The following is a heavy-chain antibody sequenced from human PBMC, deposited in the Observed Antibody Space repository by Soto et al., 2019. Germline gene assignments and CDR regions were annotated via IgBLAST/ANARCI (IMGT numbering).Heavy chain of an antibody. CDR2: INPDGGST. D-gene: IGHD3-10*01. J-gene: IGHJ5*02. V-gene: IGHV1-46*01. Sequence: QVQLVQFGAEVKKPGASVRVSCKASGYMFISYHIHWVRQAPGQGLEGMGIINPDGGSTNYAQRFQGRVTIPRDMSTNTAYMELSSLRSEDTAVYYCARDLKYYYGSGDHWFDPWGQRTLGTVSS. CDR3: ARDLKYYYGSGDHWFDP. CDR1: GYMFISYH.